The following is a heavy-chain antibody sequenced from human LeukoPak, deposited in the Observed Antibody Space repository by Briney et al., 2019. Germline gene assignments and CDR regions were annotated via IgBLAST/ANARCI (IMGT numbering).Heavy chain of an antibody. Sequence: PSQTLSPTCTVSGGSISSGGYYWSWIRQPPGKGLGWIGYIYYSGSTYYNPSLKSRVTISVDTSKNQFSLKLSSVTAADTAVYYCARRGYSYGYLDYWGQGTLVTVSS. D-gene: IGHD5-18*01. CDR2: IYYSGST. J-gene: IGHJ4*02. CDR3: ARRGYSYGYLDY. CDR1: GGSISSGGYY. V-gene: IGHV4-31*03.